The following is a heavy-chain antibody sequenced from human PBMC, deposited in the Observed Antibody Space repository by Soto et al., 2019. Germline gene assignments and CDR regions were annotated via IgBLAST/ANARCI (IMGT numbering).Heavy chain of an antibody. CDR2: IKDGGIT. Sequence: QVQLQQWRAGLLKPSETLSLTCAVYGGSVNGYFWSWIRQPPEKGLEWIGEIKDGGITNYSPSLKSRVTISADTSKNQFFLTLKSVTAADTAVYYCARGQVAIVATHWDQGTLVTVSS. D-gene: IGHD5-12*01. J-gene: IGHJ1*01. CDR1: GGSVNGYF. CDR3: ARGQVAIVATH. V-gene: IGHV4-34*01.